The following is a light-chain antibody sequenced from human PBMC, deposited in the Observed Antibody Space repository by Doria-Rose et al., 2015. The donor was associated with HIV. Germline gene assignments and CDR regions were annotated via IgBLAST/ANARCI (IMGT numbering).Light chain of an antibody. Sequence: VLTQPPESLGMSLGERATLNCKSNQSLLYTSKNYLAWYQQKPGQPPKLLIYWASTRQSGVPARFSGSGSGTDFTLTIGSLEAEDVAVYYCQQYYDTPSFGPGTTVDIK. CDR2: WAS. J-gene: IGKJ3*01. CDR3: QQYYDTPS. V-gene: IGKV4-1*01. CDR1: QSLLYTSKNY.